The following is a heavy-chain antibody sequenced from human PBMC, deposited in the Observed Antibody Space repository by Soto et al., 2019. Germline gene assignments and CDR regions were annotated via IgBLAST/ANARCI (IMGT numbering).Heavy chain of an antibody. D-gene: IGHD3-22*01. CDR2: ISSDGHHQ. CDR1: GFSFNDYA. CDR3: SRGTYFPQSSGLHADY. V-gene: IGHV3-30*03. J-gene: IGHJ4*02. Sequence: PGGSLRLSCATSGFSFNDYAMYWVRQAPGQGLEWVAIISSDGHHQFYLDNLRGRFTVSRDNSKNTLYLQMNSLRPEDTAVYYCSRGTYFPQSSGLHADYWGPGTVATVSS.